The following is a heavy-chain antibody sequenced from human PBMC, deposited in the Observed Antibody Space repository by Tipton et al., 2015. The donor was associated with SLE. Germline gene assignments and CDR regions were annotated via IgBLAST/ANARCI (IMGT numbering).Heavy chain of an antibody. Sequence: TLSLTCTVSGGSMNSGGFYWSWIQQPAGKGLQWIGRIYTTGSPNYNPSLKSRVTISVDTSKNRFSLRLNSVTAADTAIYYCARGSSNFDSWGQGTLVTVSS. D-gene: IGHD2-2*01. CDR2: IYTTGSP. V-gene: IGHV4-61*02. J-gene: IGHJ4*02. CDR1: GGSMNSGGFY. CDR3: ARGSSNFDS.